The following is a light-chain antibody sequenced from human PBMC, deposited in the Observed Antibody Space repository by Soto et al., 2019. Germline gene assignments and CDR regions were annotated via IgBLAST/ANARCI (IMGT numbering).Light chain of an antibody. Sequence: ENVLTQSPGTVSLSPGERVTLSCRASQSVTSDYVAWYQQKPGQAPRLLIYGVSTRATGIPARFSGSGSGTEFTLTISSLQSEDFAVYYCQQYNNWPAITCGQGTRLEIK. J-gene: IGKJ5*01. CDR1: QSVTSD. CDR2: GVS. V-gene: IGKV3D-15*01. CDR3: QQYNNWPAIT.